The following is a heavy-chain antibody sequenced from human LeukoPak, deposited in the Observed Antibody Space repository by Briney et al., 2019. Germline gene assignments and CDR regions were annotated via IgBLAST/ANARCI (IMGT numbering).Heavy chain of an antibody. CDR1: GFTFSSYG. Sequence: GRSLRLSCAASGFTFSSYGMHWVRQAPGKGLEWVAVISYDGSNKYYADSVKGRFTISRDSSKNTLYLQMNSLRAEDTAVYYCAKDSWLLVAAPDCWGKGTLVTVSS. V-gene: IGHV3-30*18. CDR3: AKDSWLLVAAPDC. J-gene: IGHJ4*02. CDR2: ISYDGSNK. D-gene: IGHD2-15*01.